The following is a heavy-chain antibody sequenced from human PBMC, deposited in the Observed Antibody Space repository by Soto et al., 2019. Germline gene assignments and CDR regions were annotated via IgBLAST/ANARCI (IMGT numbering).Heavy chain of an antibody. CDR3: AMDAVYEDGLLLMDH. J-gene: IGHJ4*02. Sequence: GGSLRLSCTASGLPHSNFAMMWVRQAPGKGLECVSGIYGSGGGIEYADSVKGRFTISRDNSKNTVYLQMTDLRADDTAVYYFAMDAVYEDGLLLMDHWGEGTHVTVS. D-gene: IGHD3-16*01. V-gene: IGHV3-23*01. CDR1: GLPHSNFA. CDR2: IYGSGGGI.